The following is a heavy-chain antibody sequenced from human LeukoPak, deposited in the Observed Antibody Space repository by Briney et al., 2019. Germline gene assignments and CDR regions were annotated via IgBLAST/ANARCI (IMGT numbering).Heavy chain of an antibody. CDR1: GGSISSSSYY. V-gene: IGHV4-39*07. D-gene: IGHD1-26*01. Sequence: SETLSLTCTVSGGSISSSSYYWGWIRQPPGKGLEWIGSIYYSGSTYYNPSLKSRVTISVDTSKNQFSLKLSSVTAADTAVYYCAREMRATIDVYYYYYMDVWGKGTTVTVSS. CDR2: IYYSGST. J-gene: IGHJ6*03. CDR3: AREMRATIDVYYYYYMDV.